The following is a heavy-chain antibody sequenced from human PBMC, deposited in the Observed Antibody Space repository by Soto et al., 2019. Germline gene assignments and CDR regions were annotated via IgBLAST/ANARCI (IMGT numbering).Heavy chain of an antibody. CDR2: IDHSGGT. J-gene: IGHJ4*02. D-gene: IGHD3-16*01. CDR3: ARGRLGGAAN. Sequence: QVQLQQWGAGLSKPSETLSLTCAVYGGSFSGYYWSWIRQPPGKGLEWIWEIDHSGGTNYNPTLKSRVTISVDTSKNQFSLKLSSVTAADTAVYYCARGRLGGAANWGQGTLVTVSS. CDR1: GGSFSGYY. V-gene: IGHV4-34*01.